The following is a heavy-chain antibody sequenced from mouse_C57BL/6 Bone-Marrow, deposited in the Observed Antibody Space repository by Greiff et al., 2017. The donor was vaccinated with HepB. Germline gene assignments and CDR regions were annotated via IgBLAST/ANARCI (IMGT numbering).Heavy chain of an antibody. V-gene: IGHV5-9-1*02. Sequence: EVKLMESGEGLVKPGGSLKLSCAASGFTFSSYAMSWVRQTPEKRLEWVAYISSGGDYIYYADTVKGRFTISRDNARNTLYLQMSSLKSEDTAMYYCTRGIYDGYSSFDYWGQGTTLTVSS. CDR2: ISSGGDYI. D-gene: IGHD2-3*01. CDR3: TRGIYDGYSSFDY. J-gene: IGHJ2*01. CDR1: GFTFSSYA.